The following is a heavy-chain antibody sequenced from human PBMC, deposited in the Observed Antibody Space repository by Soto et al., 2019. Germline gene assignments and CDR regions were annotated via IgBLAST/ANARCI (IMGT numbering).Heavy chain of an antibody. D-gene: IGHD2-15*01. CDR2: VYSSGTS. V-gene: IGHV4-59*01. Sequence: QVQLQESGPGLVKPSETLSLTCTVSGGSMNSYYWSWIRQPPGKGLEWLGYVYSSGTSKYNVSLGGRITLPLDPARNQFSLSLHSVTAADTAVYFCARYSPPKKSYDSNPGWFDPWGQGTLVAVSS. J-gene: IGHJ5*02. CDR1: GGSMNSYY. CDR3: ARYSPPKKSYDSNPGWFDP.